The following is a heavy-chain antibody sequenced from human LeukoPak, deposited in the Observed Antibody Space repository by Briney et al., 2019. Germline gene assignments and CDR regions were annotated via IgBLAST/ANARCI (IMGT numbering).Heavy chain of an antibody. D-gene: IGHD3-10*01. CDR3: ARLGVPHLLWFGRIPDY. V-gene: IGHV4-39*01. Sequence: KPSETLSLTCSVSGDSISSSSSYWGWIRQPPGKGLEWIGSIYYSGSTYYNTSLKSRVTISVDTSKNQFSLKLSSVTAADTAVYYCARLGVPHLLWFGRIPDYWGQGTLVTVSS. J-gene: IGHJ4*02. CDR1: GDSISSSSSY. CDR2: IYYSGST.